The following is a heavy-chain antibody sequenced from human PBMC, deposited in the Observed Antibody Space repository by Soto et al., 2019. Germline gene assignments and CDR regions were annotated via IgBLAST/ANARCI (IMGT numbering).Heavy chain of an antibody. CDR3: RPAQDDDYNNCFDP. V-gene: IGHV3-49*04. J-gene: IGHJ5*02. D-gene: IGHD5-12*01. CDR1: GFTFGDYA. CDR2: IRSKAYGGTT. Sequence: PGGSLRLSCTASGFTFGDYAMSWVRQAPGKGLEWVGFIRSKAYGGTTEYAASVKGIFTISRDDSKSIAYLQMNSLKTEDTVVYYCRPAQDDDYNNCFDPWGQGTLVTVSS.